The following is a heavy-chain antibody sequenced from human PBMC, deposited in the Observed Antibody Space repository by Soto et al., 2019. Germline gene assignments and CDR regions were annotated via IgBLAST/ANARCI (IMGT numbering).Heavy chain of an antibody. CDR2: ISHSGTS. D-gene: IGHD3-9*01. J-gene: IGHJ3*01. CDR3: ARVVLTITRGAFDA. Sequence: QVQLQESGPGLVKPSGTLSLTCAVSGGSISSSHWWTWVRQSPGKGLEYIGEISHSGTSNSKPSLNSRVTLSVDKSKNHFSLTLTSVTAADTAVYYCARVVLTITRGAFDAWGQGTLVIVSS. CDR1: GGSISSSHW. V-gene: IGHV4-4*02.